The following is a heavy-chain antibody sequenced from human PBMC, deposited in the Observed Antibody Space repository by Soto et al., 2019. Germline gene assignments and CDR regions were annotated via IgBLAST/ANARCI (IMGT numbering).Heavy chain of an antibody. D-gene: IGHD5-12*01. Sequence: QITLKESGPPLVRPPQTLTLTCTFSGFSLTSGVGVGWIRQPPGKALEWLALIYWDDDKRYSPSLKNRLTITKDTSKDQVVLTMTNVGRVDTATYFCAHIDPEIVTVGGHGGFDYWGQGTLVTVSS. CDR1: GFSLTSGVG. J-gene: IGHJ4*02. V-gene: IGHV2-5*02. CDR2: IYWDDDK. CDR3: AHIDPEIVTVGGHGGFDY.